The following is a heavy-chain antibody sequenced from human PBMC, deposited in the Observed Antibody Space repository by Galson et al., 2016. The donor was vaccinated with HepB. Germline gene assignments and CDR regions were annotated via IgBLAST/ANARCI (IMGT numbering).Heavy chain of an antibody. D-gene: IGHD1-26*01. V-gene: IGHV3-74*01. J-gene: IGHJ4*02. CDR1: GFTFSSYW. CDR3: VREAPWSYLFKY. Sequence: SLRLSCAASGFTFSSYWMHWVHQAPGKGLVWVSRIESDESSTSYADSVKGRFTISRDNAKNTLYLQMFSLRAEDTGVYYCVREAPWSYLFKYWGQGTLVTVSS. CDR2: IESDESST.